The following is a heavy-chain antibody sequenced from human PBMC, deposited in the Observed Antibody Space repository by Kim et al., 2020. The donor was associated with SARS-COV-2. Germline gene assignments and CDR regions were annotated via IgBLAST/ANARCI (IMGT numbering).Heavy chain of an antibody. CDR3: AREGDAFDV. CDR2: IKQDGSDK. CDR1: GLTFSNHY. Sequence: GGSLRLSCAASGLTFSNHYISWIRQAPGKGLEWVANIKQDGSDKYYVNSVKGRFAISRDNAKNSLYLQMNSLRAEDSAVYYCAREGDAFDVWGQGTMVTVSS. V-gene: IGHV3-7*01. J-gene: IGHJ3*01.